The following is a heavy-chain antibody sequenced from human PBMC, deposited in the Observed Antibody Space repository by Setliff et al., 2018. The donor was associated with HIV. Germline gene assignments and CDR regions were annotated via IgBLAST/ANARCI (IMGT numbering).Heavy chain of an antibody. CDR1: GVSISGYY. V-gene: IGHV4-59*05. D-gene: IGHD5-18*01. CDR2: VYYNGVT. J-gene: IGHJ4*02. Sequence: SETLSLTCTVSGVSISGYYWSWIRQTPGKGLEWIGSVYYNGVTYYNPSPKSRVTISVDTSKNQFSLRLNSVSAADTAVYFCARDTAFLKEGTEYWGQGTLVTVSS. CDR3: ARDTAFLKEGTEY.